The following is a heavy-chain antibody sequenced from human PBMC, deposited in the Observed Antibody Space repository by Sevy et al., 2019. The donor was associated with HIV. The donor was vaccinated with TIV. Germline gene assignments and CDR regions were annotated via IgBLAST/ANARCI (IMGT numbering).Heavy chain of an antibody. V-gene: IGHV3-23*01. CDR3: VKKSGYDILTGYSYFDY. Sequence: GGSLRLSCAASGFTFSSYAMRWVRQAPGKGLEWVSAISGSGGSTYYADSVKGRFTISRDNSKNTRYLQMNSLRAEDTAVYYCVKKSGYDILTGYSYFDYWGQGTLVTVSS. D-gene: IGHD3-9*01. J-gene: IGHJ4*02. CDR2: ISGSGGST. CDR1: GFTFSSYA.